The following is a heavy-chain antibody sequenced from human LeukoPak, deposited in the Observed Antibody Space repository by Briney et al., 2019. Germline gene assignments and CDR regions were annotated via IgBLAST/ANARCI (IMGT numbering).Heavy chain of an antibody. CDR1: GFTVSSNY. D-gene: IGHD2-2*01. J-gene: IGHJ6*02. CDR3: ASLIVVVPAARASDYYGMDV. Sequence: GGSLRLSCAASGFTVSSNYMCWVGQAPGKGLEWVSIMYSGGSTYYADSVKGRFTISRDNSKNTLYLQMNSLRAEDTAVYYCASLIVVVPAARASDYYGMDVWGQGTTVTVSS. V-gene: IGHV3-66*01. CDR2: MYSGGST.